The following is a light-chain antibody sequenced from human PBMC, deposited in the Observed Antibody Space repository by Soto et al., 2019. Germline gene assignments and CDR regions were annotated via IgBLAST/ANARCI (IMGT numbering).Light chain of an antibody. CDR2: EVT. CDR1: SSDVGGYNY. CDR3: CSYAGRYTYV. J-gene: IGLJ1*01. Sequence: QSVLTQPPSASWSPGQSVTISCTGTSSDVGGYNYVSWYQQHPGKAPKLIIYEVTKRPSGVPDRFSGSKSGNTASLTVSGLLAEDEADYYCCSYAGRYTYVFGTGTKVTVL. V-gene: IGLV2-8*01.